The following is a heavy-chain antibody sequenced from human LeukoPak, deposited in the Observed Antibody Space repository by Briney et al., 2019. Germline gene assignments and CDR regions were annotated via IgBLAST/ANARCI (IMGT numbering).Heavy chain of an antibody. J-gene: IGHJ4*02. CDR2: IWYDGSKK. CDR3: ARDHNWGFDH. CDR1: GFTFSSYG. D-gene: IGHD3-16*01. V-gene: IGHV3-33*01. Sequence: PGGSLRLSCEASGFTFSSYGMHWVRQAPDKGLEWVAVIWYDGSKKYYADSVKGRFIISRDNSKNTLYLQMNSLRGEDTAVYYCARDHNWGFDHWGQGTLVTVSS.